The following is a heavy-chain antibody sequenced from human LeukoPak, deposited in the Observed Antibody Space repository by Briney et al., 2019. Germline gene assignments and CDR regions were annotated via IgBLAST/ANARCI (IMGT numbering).Heavy chain of an antibody. V-gene: IGHV1-69*05. D-gene: IGHD3-16*02. J-gene: IGHJ4*02. CDR1: GGTFSSYA. CDR2: IIPIFGTA. CDR3: ASKIYDYVWGSYRD. Sequence: AASVKVSCKASGGTFSSYAISWVRQAPGQGLEWMGGIIPIFGTANYAQKFQGRVTITTDESTSTAYMELSSLRSEDTAVYYCASKIYDYVWGSYRDWGQGTLVTVSS.